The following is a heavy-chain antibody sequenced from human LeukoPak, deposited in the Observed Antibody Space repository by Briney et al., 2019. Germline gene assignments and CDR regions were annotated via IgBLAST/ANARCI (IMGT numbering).Heavy chain of an antibody. J-gene: IGHJ3*02. V-gene: IGHV3-7*01. CDR2: IKQDGSEK. CDR1: GFTFSSYA. Sequence: GGSLRLSCAASGFTFSSYAMSWVRQAPGKGLEWVANIKQDGSEKYYVDSVKGRFTISRDNAKNSLYLQMNSLRAEDTAVYYCAREGISPMYDIWGQGTMVTVSS. CDR3: AREGISPMYDI. D-gene: IGHD2-15*01.